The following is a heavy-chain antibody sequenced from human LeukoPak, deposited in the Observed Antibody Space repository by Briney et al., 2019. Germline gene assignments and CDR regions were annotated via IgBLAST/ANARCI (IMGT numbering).Heavy chain of an antibody. V-gene: IGHV3-11*01. D-gene: IGHD3-9*01. Sequence: PGGSLRLSCAASGFTFSDYYMSWIRQAPGKGLEWVSYISSSGSTIYYADSVKGRFTISRDNAKNSLYLQMNSLRAEDTAVYYCARAGLRHFDWNPPDYWGQGTLVTVSS. CDR3: ARAGLRHFDWNPPDY. J-gene: IGHJ4*02. CDR1: GFTFSDYY. CDR2: ISSSGSTI.